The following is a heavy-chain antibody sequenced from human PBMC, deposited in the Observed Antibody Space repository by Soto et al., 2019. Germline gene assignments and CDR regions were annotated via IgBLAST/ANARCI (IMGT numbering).Heavy chain of an antibody. J-gene: IGHJ6*02. CDR3: GTGVGGVITTIFRYYYYGMDV. V-gene: IGHV1-24*01. D-gene: IGHD3-22*01. Sequence: SVKVSFNVSGYTLTELSMHWVRQAPGKGLEWMGGFDPEDGETIYAQKFQGRVTITEDTSTDTAYMELSSLRSEDTAVYYCGTGVGGVITTIFRYYYYGMDVWGQGTTVTVSS. CDR1: GYTLTELS. CDR2: FDPEDGET.